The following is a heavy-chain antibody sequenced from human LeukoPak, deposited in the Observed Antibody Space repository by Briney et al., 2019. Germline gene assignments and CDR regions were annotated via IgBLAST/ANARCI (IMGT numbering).Heavy chain of an antibody. CDR3: ATVRGVIITSHPYYYGMDV. V-gene: IGHV3-53*04. D-gene: IGHD3-10*01. CDR1: GFTVSSNY. CDR2: IYSGGST. Sequence: TGGSLRLSCAASGFTVSSNYMSWVRQAPGKGLEWVSVIYSGGSTYNADSVKGRFTISRHNSKNTLYLQMNSLRAEDTAVYYCATVRGVIITSHPYYYGMDVWGQGTTVTVSS. J-gene: IGHJ6*02.